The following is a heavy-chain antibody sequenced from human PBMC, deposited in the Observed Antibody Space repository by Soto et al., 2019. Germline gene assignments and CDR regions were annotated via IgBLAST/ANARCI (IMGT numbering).Heavy chain of an antibody. Sequence: LRLSCAASGFTFSSYAMSWVRQAPGKGLEWVSAISGSGGSTYYADSVKGRFTISRDNSKNTLYLQMNSLRAEDTAVYYCAKSTSELIVAVRGFDYWGQGTLVTV. J-gene: IGHJ4*02. V-gene: IGHV3-23*01. D-gene: IGHD3-22*01. CDR1: GFTFSSYA. CDR3: AKSTSELIVAVRGFDY. CDR2: ISGSGGST.